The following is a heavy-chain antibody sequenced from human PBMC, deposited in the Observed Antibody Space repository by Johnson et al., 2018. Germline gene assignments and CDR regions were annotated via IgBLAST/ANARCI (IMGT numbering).Heavy chain of an antibody. V-gene: IGHV1-69*08. CDR2: IIPILGIA. CDR3: AKDVYSSGWFNFQH. J-gene: IGHJ1*01. Sequence: QVQLVQSGAEVKKPGSSVKVSCKASGGTFSSYTISWVRQAPGQGLEWMGRIIPILGIANYAQKFQGRVTITADKSTSTAYMELSSLRSEDTAVYYCAKDVYSSGWFNFQHWGQGTLVTVSS. CDR1: GGTFSSYT. D-gene: IGHD6-19*01.